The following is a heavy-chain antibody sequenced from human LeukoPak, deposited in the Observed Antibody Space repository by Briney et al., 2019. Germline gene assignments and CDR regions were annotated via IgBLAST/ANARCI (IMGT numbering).Heavy chain of an antibody. J-gene: IGHJ4*02. CDR2: IRYDGSNK. CDR1: GFTFSNYG. V-gene: IGHV3-30*02. Sequence: GGSLRLSCAASGFTFSNYGMHWVRQAPGKGLEWVTFIRYDGSNKYYAESVKGRFTISRDDSKNTLYLQMKSLRAEDTAVYYCAKPMTTVTPFDHWGQGTLVTVSS. D-gene: IGHD4-17*01. CDR3: AKPMTTVTPFDH.